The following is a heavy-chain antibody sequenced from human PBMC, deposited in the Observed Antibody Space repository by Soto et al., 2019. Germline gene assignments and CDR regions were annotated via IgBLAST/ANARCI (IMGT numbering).Heavy chain of an antibody. J-gene: IGHJ4*02. V-gene: IGHV1-18*01. Sequence: QVQLVQSGAEVKKPGSSVKVSCKASGGTFSSYAISWVRQAPGQGLEWMGWISPYNRNTYYAQRLQGRVTMTTDTSTSTAYMELRSLRSDDTAVYYCARDLDGSGNYYTDYWGQGTLVTVSS. CDR3: ARDLDGSGNYYTDY. D-gene: IGHD3-10*01. CDR1: GGTFSSYA. CDR2: ISPYNRNT.